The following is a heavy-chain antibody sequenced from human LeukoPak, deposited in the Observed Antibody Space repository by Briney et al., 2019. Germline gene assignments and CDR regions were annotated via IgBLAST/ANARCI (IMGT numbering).Heavy chain of an antibody. D-gene: IGHD4-17*01. CDR1: GGSISSGVYY. CDR3: AGDHDYGDYVRAFDI. J-gene: IGHJ3*02. CDR2: IYYSGST. Sequence: SETLSLTCTVSGGSISSGVYYWSWIRQPPGKRLEWIGYIYYSGSTYYNPSLKSRVTISVDTSKTQFSLRLSSVTAADTAVYYCAGDHDYGDYVRAFDIWGQGTMVTVSS. V-gene: IGHV4-30-4*01.